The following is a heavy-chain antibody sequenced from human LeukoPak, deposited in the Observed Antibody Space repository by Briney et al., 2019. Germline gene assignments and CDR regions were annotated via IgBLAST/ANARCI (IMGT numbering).Heavy chain of an antibody. CDR3: ARDYILTGYYYLDY. D-gene: IGHD3-9*01. V-gene: IGHV1-18*01. CDR2: ISAYNGNT. J-gene: IGHJ4*02. Sequence: ASVKVSCKASGYTFTSYGISWVRQAPGQGLEWMGWISAYNGNTNYAQKLQGRVTMTTDTSTSTAYMELRSLRSDDTAVYYCARDYILTGYYYLDYWGQGTLVTVSS. CDR1: GYTFTSYG.